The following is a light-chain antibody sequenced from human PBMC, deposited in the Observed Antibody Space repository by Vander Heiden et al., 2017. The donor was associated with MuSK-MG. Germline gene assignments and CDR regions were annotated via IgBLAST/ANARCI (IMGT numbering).Light chain of an antibody. Sequence: QSALTQPRSVSGSPGQSVTISCTGTSSDVGGYNYVSWYQQHPGKAPKFMIYDVSKRPSGVPDRFSGSKSGNTDSLTISGLQAEDEADYYCCSYAGSYTLVLGGGTKL. V-gene: IGLV2-11*01. CDR2: DVS. J-gene: IGLJ3*02. CDR1: SSDVGGYNY. CDR3: CSYAGSYTLV.